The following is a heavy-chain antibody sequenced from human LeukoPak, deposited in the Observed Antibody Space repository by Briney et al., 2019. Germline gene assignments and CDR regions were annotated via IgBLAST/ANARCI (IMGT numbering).Heavy chain of an antibody. Sequence: RASVKVSCKASGYTFTGYYMHWVRQAPGRGLEWMGWINPNSGGTNYAQTFQGRVTMTRDTSISTAYMELSRLRSDDTAVYYCARRIRTVGSSGPNWFDPWGQGTLVTVSS. CDR1: GYTFTGYY. J-gene: IGHJ5*01. V-gene: IGHV1-2*02. CDR2: INPNSGGT. CDR3: ARRIRTVGSSGPNWFDP. D-gene: IGHD3-22*01.